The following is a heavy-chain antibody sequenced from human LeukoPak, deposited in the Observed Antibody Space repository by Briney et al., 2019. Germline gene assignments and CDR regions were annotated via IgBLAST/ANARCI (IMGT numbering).Heavy chain of an antibody. V-gene: IGHV3-9*01. CDR1: GFTFDDYA. J-gene: IGHJ4*02. D-gene: IGHD5-24*01. Sequence: GRSLRLSCAASGFTFDDYAMHWVRQAPGKGLEWVSGISWNSGSIGYADSVKGRFTISRDNAKTSLYLQMNSLRAEDTALYYCAKDLGPGSMATSPGFDYWAREPWSPSP. CDR2: ISWNSGSI. CDR3: AKDLGPGSMATSPGFDY.